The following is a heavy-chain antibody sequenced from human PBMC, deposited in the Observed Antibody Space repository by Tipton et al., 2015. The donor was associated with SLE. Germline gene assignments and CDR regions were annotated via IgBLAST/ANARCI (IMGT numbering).Heavy chain of an antibody. Sequence: LRLSCAASGFTVSSNYMSWIRQPPGKGLEWIGYIYYSGSTNYNPSLKSRVTISVDTSKNQFSLKLSSVTAADTAVYYCARVPWDYYDSSGSKGWFDPWGQGTLVTVSS. CDR3: ARVPWDYYDSSGSKGWFDP. V-gene: IGHV4-59*02. J-gene: IGHJ5*02. CDR1: GFTVSSNY. CDR2: IYYSGST. D-gene: IGHD3-22*01.